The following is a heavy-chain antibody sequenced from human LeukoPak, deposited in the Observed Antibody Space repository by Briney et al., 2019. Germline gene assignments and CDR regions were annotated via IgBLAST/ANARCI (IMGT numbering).Heavy chain of an antibody. CDR2: ISSSSSYI. Sequence: GGSLRLSCAASGFTFSSYSMNWVRQAPGKGLEWVSSISSSSSYIYYADSVKGRFTISRDNAKNSLYLQMNSLRAEDTAVYYCASARGRYCSGGSCSDSPLFDYWGQGTLVTVSS. CDR1: GFTFSSYS. D-gene: IGHD2-15*01. V-gene: IGHV3-21*01. CDR3: ASARGRYCSGGSCSDSPLFDY. J-gene: IGHJ4*02.